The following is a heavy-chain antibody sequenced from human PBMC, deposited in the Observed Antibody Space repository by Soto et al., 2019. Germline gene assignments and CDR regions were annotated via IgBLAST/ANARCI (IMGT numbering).Heavy chain of an antibody. CDR2: IYYSGST. CDR1: GCSISSYY. D-gene: IGHD3-9*01. Sequence: TSETLSLTCTFSGCSISSYYWSWIRQPPGKGLEWIGYIYYSGSTNYNPSLKSRVTISVDTSKNQFSLKLSSVTAADTAVYYCARLEVLRYFDWPHEKEYYFDYWGQGTLVTVSSGKGSGWANLEYYYGMDVWGQGTTVTVSS. CDR3: ARLEVLRYFDWPHEKEYYFDYWGQGTLVTVSSGKGSGWANLEYYYGMDV. V-gene: IGHV4-59*08. J-gene: IGHJ6*02.